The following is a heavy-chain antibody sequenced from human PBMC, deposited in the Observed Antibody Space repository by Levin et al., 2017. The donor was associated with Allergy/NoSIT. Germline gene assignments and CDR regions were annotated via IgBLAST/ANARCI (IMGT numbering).Heavy chain of an antibody. Sequence: HPGGSLRLSCAASGFTVSSNYMSWVRQAPGKGLEWVSVIYSGGSTYYADSVKGRFTISRDNSKNTLYLQMNSLRAEDTAVYYCARDLKEDCGGDCYVDYWGQGTLVTVSS. CDR3: ARDLKEDCGGDCYVDY. CDR2: IYSGGST. D-gene: IGHD2-21*02. V-gene: IGHV3-53*01. CDR1: GFTVSSNY. J-gene: IGHJ4*02.